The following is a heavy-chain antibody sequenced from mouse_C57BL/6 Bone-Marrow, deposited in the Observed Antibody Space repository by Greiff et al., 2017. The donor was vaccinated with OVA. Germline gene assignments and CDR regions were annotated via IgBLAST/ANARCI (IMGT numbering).Heavy chain of an antibody. D-gene: IGHD2-4*01. V-gene: IGHV1-82*01. Sequence: VQLVESGPELVKPGASVKISCKASGYAFSSSWMNWVKQRPGKGLEWIGRIYPGDGDTNYNGKFKGKATLTADKSSSTAYMQLSSLTSEDSAVYFCARWRLYDYPFDYWGQGTTLTVSS. CDR2: IYPGDGDT. J-gene: IGHJ2*01. CDR1: GYAFSSSW. CDR3: ARWRLYDYPFDY.